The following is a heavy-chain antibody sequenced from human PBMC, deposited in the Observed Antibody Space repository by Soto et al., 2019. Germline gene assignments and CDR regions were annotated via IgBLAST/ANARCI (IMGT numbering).Heavy chain of an antibody. CDR2: ITSSSNYI. CDR3: AKGVSSSGWLIDD. V-gene: IGHV3-48*02. D-gene: IGHD6-19*01. CDR1: GFTFSTYS. Sequence: GGSLRLSCAASGFTFSTYSMNWVRQAPGKGLEWVSYITSSSNYIDYADSVKGRVTMSRDNAKSSLYLQMNSLRDEDTAVYYCAKGVSSSGWLIDDWGQGTRVTVSS. J-gene: IGHJ4*02.